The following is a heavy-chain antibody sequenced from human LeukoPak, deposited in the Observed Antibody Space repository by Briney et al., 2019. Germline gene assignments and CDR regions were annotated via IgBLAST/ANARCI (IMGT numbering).Heavy chain of an antibody. J-gene: IGHJ6*02. V-gene: IGHV3-21*04. CDR1: GFTFSSYT. CDR3: AKDRGAAAAGTYYYGMDV. CDR2: ISTTSSYI. D-gene: IGHD6-13*01. Sequence: GGSLRLSCIASGFTFSSYTMNWVRQAPGKGLEWVSSISTTSSYIFYADSVKGRFTISRDNAKNSLYLQMNSLRAEDTALYYCAKDRGAAAAGTYYYGMDVWGQGTTVTVSS.